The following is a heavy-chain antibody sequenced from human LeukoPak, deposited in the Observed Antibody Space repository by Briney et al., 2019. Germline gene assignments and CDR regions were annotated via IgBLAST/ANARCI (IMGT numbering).Heavy chain of an antibody. V-gene: IGHV3-7*01. CDR1: GFTFSSYG. CDR2: IKQDGSEK. Sequence: GGSLRLSCAASGFTFSSYGMSWVRQAPGKGLEWVANIKQDGSEKYYVDSVKGRFTISRDNAKNSLYLQMSSLRAEDTAVYYSARDGNILTGQPSIDAFDIWGQGTMVTVSS. CDR3: ARDGNILTGQPSIDAFDI. J-gene: IGHJ3*02. D-gene: IGHD3-9*01.